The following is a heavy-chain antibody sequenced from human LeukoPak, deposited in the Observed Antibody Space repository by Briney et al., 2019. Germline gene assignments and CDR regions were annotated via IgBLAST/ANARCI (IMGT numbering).Heavy chain of an antibody. J-gene: IGHJ4*02. CDR3: AKEGDSGDFDN. D-gene: IGHD4-17*01. CDR1: GFTFNNYA. Sequence: PGGSLRLSCAASGFTFNNYAMSWVRQAPGRGLEWVSSISGSGGITYHADSVKGRVTISRDNSKSTVYLQMNSLRAEDTAIYYCAKEGDSGDFDNWGQGTLVTVSS. CDR2: ISGSGGIT. V-gene: IGHV3-23*01.